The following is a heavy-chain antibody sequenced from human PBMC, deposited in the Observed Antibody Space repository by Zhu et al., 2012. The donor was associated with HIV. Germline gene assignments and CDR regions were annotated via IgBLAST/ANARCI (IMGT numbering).Heavy chain of an antibody. V-gene: IGHV4-4*02. J-gene: IGHJ4*03. CDR3: ARGFPIFDTSGYYFDY. CDR1: GDSISSYSW. CDR2: TYHSGST. D-gene: IGHD3-22*01. Sequence: QVQLQESGPRLVKPSGTLSLTCAVSGDSISSYSWWSWVRQSPGKGLEWIGETYHSGSTNYNPSLKSRVTISVDKSKHQFSLKPNSVTAADTAVYYCARGFPIFDTSGYYFDYWGQGHPGPPSPQ.